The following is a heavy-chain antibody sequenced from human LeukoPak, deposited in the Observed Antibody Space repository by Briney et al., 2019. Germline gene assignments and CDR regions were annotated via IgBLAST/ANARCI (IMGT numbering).Heavy chain of an antibody. CDR1: GFTFSSYA. Sequence: GGSLRLSCAASGFTFSSYAMHWVRQAPGKGLEYVSAITSYGVNTYYASSVKGRFTMSRDNSKNTLYLQMGSLRAEDMAVYYCARAENSGSYSYWGQGTLVTVSS. D-gene: IGHD1-26*01. V-gene: IGHV3-64*01. CDR3: ARAENSGSYSY. CDR2: ITSYGVNT. J-gene: IGHJ4*02.